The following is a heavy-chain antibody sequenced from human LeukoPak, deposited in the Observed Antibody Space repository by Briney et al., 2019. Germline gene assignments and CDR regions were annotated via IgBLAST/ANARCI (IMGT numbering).Heavy chain of an antibody. V-gene: IGHV3-21*01. CDR1: GFTFSSYA. D-gene: IGHD3-10*01. CDR2: ISSSSSYI. CDR3: ARDPEGVRGRFDY. Sequence: AGGSLRLSCAASGFTFSSYAMSWVRQAPGKGLEWVSSISSSSSYIYYADSVKGRFTISRDNAKNSLYLQVNSLRAEDTAVYYCARDPEGVRGRFDYWGQGTLVTVSS. J-gene: IGHJ4*02.